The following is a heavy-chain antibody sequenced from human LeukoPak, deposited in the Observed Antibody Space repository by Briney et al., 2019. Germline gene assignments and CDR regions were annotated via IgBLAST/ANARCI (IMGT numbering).Heavy chain of an antibody. J-gene: IGHJ4*02. CDR2: ISAYNGNT. D-gene: IGHD3-22*01. Sequence: ASVKVSCKASGCTFSSHGYTWLRQAPGQGLEWMGWISAYNGNTDYAQKFQGRVTMTTDTSTSTAYMELRSLRSDDTAVYFCARAYYHDTSSYQGFDFWGQGTLVTVSS. CDR1: GCTFSSHG. CDR3: ARAYYHDTSSYQGFDF. V-gene: IGHV1-18*01.